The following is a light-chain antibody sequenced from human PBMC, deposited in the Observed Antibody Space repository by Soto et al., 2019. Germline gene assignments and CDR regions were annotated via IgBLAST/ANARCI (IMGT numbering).Light chain of an antibody. CDR3: QQYNTYPWT. CDR1: QSIVSW. J-gene: IGKJ1*01. Sequence: DIQMTQSPSTLSGSVGDRFIITCRASQSIVSWLAWYQKQKGKVPKLLIYTASTLQSGVPSRFRGSGYGAEFTITISSMKTEDFETYYCQQYNTYPWTFGHGTKVDIK. CDR2: TAS. V-gene: IGKV1-5*03.